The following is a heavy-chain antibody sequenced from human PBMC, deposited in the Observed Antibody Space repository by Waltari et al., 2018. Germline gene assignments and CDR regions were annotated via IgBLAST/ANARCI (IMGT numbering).Heavy chain of an antibody. CDR1: GGSISSYY. J-gene: IGHJ6*02. CDR2: IYTSGST. Sequence: QVQLQESGPGLVKPSETLSLTCTVSGGSISSYYWSWIRQPAGKGLEWIGRIYTSGSTNYNPSRKSRVTISVDKSKNQFSLKLSSVTAADTAVYYCAREAVAGTGTYYYGMDVWGQGTTVTVSS. CDR3: AREAVAGTGTYYYGMDV. V-gene: IGHV4-4*07. D-gene: IGHD6-19*01.